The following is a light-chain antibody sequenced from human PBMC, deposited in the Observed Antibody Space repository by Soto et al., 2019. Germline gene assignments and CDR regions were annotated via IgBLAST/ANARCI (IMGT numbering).Light chain of an antibody. V-gene: IGKV3-20*01. CDR1: QSISTTY. Sequence: VLTQSPGVQSLSAGERATLSCRASQSISTTYLAWYQQKPGQAPTLLIYGASTRATGIPDRFSGSGSGTDFTLTISRLQPEDFAVYYCLQYDTSTFTFGPGTKVDIK. CDR3: LQYDTSTFT. J-gene: IGKJ3*01. CDR2: GAS.